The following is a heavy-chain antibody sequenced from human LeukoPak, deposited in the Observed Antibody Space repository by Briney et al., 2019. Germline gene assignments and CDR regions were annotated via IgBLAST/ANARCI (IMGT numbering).Heavy chain of an antibody. J-gene: IGHJ4*02. CDR3: ARGHHYYDSSGYYYEGLDY. V-gene: IGHV6-1*01. CDR1: GDSVSTNSAA. Sequence: SQTLSLTCAISGDSVSTNSAAWNWIRQSPSRGLEWLGRTYFRSELYYDYAVSVKSRITIKPDTSKNQFSLHMHSLTPDDTAVYFCARGHHYYDSSGYYYEGLDYWGQGTPVAVSS. CDR2: TYFRSELYY. D-gene: IGHD3-22*01.